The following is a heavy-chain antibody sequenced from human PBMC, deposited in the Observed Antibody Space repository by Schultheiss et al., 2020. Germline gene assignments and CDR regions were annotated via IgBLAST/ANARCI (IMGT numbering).Heavy chain of an antibody. D-gene: IGHD2-15*01. V-gene: IGHV3-7*01. CDR1: GFTFSSYA. Sequence: GGSLRLSCAASGFTFSSYAMHWVRQAPGKGLEWVANINQDGSEKYYVDSVKGRFTISRDNAKNTLDLQMDSLTDEDTAVYYCARGKGVVAAPYYYYMDVWGKGTTVTVSS. CDR3: ARGKGVVAAPYYYYMDV. CDR2: INQDGSEK. J-gene: IGHJ6*03.